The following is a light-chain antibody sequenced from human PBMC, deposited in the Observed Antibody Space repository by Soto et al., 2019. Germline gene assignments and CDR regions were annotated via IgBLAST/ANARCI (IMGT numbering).Light chain of an antibody. CDR2: DVS. CDR1: SSDVGGYNY. V-gene: IGLV2-14*01. J-gene: IGLJ2*01. Sequence: QSALTQPASVSGSPGQSITSSCTGTSSDVGGYNYVSWYQQHPGKAPKLMIYDVSNRPSGVSNRFSGSKSGNTASLTISGLKAEDEADYYCNSYTRSSTRVFGGGTQLTVL. CDR3: NSYTRSSTRV.